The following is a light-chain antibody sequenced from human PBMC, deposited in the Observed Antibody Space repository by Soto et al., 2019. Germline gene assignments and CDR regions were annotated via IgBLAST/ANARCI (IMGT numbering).Light chain of an antibody. CDR3: QQYNMMPRT. CDR1: QSVSSN. Sequence: EIVMTQSPAILSVSPGERATLSCRASQSVSSNLAWYQQKPGQAPRLLFYGASSRATGIPARFSGSGSGTEFTLTISSLQSEDFAVYYCQQYNMMPRTFGQGTKLEMK. V-gene: IGKV3-15*01. J-gene: IGKJ2*01. CDR2: GAS.